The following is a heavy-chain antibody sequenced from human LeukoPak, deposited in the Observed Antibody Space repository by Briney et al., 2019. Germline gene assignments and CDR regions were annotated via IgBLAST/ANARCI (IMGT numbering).Heavy chain of an antibody. Sequence: AGSLRLSCAASGFTFSSYGMQWVRQAPGKGLDGVAVISYDGSNKFYAASVKGRFTISRDNSKNSLCLQMNSLRAEDMAVYYCAKDKDYGVFDYWGQGTLVTVSS. CDR3: AKDKDYGVFDY. J-gene: IGHJ4*02. CDR1: GFTFSSYG. V-gene: IGHV3-30*18. CDR2: ISYDGSNK. D-gene: IGHD4-17*01.